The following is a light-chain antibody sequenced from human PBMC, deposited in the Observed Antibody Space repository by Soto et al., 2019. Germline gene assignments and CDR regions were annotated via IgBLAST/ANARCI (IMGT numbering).Light chain of an antibody. CDR1: QGINNW. CDR3: QQSYSTPPT. CDR2: AVS. Sequence: IQMPQAPSSGSASVGPRVTISWRASQGINNWLAWYQQKPGKAPELLIYAVSYLQSGVPSRFSGSGSGTDFTLTISSLQPEDFATYYCQQSYSTPPTFGQGTKVDI. V-gene: IGKV1-12*01. J-gene: IGKJ1*01.